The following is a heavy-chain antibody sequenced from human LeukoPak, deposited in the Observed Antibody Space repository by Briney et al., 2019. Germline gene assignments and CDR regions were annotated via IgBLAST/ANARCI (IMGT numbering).Heavy chain of an antibody. CDR3: TTDHRYFDY. CDR2: SGSGGST. Sequence: GGSLRLSCAASGFTFSSYAMSWVRQAPGKGLEWVSASGSGGSTYYADSVKGRFTISRDNSKNTLYLQMNSLRAEDTAVYYCTTDHRYFDYWGQGTLVTVSS. CDR1: GFTFSSYA. V-gene: IGHV3-23*01. J-gene: IGHJ4*02.